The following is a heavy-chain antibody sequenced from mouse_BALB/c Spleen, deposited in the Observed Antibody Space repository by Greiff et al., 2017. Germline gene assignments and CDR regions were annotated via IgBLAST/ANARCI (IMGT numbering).Heavy chain of an antibody. CDR1: GFTFSSYG. CDR3: AREGDYDYSSSLMDY. J-gene: IGHJ4*01. D-gene: IGHD1-1*01. V-gene: IGHV5-6-3*01. Sequence: EVHLVESGGGLVQPGGSLKLSCAASGFTFSSYGMSWVRQTPDKRLELVATINSNGGSTYYPDSVKGRFTISRDNTKNTLYLQMSSLKSEDTAMYDCAREGDYDYSSSLMDYWGQGTSVTVSS. CDR2: INSNGGST.